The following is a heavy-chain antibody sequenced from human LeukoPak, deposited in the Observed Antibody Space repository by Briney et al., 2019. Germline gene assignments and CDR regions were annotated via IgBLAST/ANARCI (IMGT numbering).Heavy chain of an antibody. J-gene: IGHJ4*02. V-gene: IGHV5-51*01. D-gene: IGHD6-19*01. CDR1: GYIFTNYW. CDR3: ARAADGWYNYFDY. Sequence: GESLKISCKGSGYIFTNYWIAWVRQMPGKGLEWMGIIYPGDSETGYSPSFQGRGTLSADKSVNTAYLYWNTLKASDTAMYYCARAADGWYNYFDYWGQGTLVTVSS. CDR2: IYPGDSET.